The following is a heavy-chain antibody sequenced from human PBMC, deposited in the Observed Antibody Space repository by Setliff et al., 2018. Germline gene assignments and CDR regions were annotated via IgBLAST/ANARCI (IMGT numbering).Heavy chain of an antibody. CDR3: ARALGYCSRTSCYADAFDI. Sequence: SETLSLTCAVSGYTIAAGYYWGWIRQPPGRGLEWIGSIHQSGSTYYNPSLKSRVTISVDTSKNQFSLKLNYVTAADTAVYYCARALGYCSRTSCYADAFDIWGQGTMVT. CDR1: GYTIAAGYY. CDR2: IHQSGST. V-gene: IGHV4-38-2*01. D-gene: IGHD2-2*01. J-gene: IGHJ3*02.